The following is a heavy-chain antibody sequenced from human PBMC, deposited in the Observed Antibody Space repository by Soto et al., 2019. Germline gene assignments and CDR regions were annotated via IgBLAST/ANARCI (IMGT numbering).Heavy chain of an antibody. Sequence: QVHLQESGPGLVKPSETLSLTCAVSSASLASDNWSWIRQPPGKGLEWIGYIYPNGRTNYNPSLRGRVAISIDKSKNQFSLRLDSVFAADAAVYCCARMRGLGEISPFFDHWGQGSLVTVSS. D-gene: IGHD3-16*02. CDR1: SASLASDN. J-gene: IGHJ4*02. CDR2: IYPNGRT. V-gene: IGHV4-59*01. CDR3: ARMRGLGEISPFFDH.